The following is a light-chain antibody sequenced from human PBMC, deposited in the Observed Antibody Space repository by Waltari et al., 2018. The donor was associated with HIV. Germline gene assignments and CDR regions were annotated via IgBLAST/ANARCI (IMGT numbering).Light chain of an antibody. CDR2: AAA. CDR3: QQYNDWHPYT. CDR1: QSVSTN. V-gene: IGKV3-15*01. J-gene: IGKJ2*01. Sequence: EIVMTQSPATLSVSPGESATLSCRASQSVSTNLAWYQQRPGQAPRLLIYAAATRATGVPGRFSGSGSGTEFTLTISSLQSEDFAVYFCQQYNDWHPYTFGQGTKLEI.